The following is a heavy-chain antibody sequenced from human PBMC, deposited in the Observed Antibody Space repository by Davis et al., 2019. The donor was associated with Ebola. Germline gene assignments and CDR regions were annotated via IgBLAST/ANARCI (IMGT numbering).Heavy chain of an antibody. J-gene: IGHJ4*02. CDR1: TGSSISSSYY. CDR3: ARDGDSSGWYYFDY. CDR2: IYHDGTN. Sequence: SETLSLTCTVSTGSSISSSYYWGWIRQPPGKGLEWIGYIYHDGTNKYNPSFKSRVTISLNRTKNQFSLNLNSVTAADTAVYYCARDGDSSGWYYFDYWGQGTPVTVSS. D-gene: IGHD6-13*01. V-gene: IGHV4-61*05.